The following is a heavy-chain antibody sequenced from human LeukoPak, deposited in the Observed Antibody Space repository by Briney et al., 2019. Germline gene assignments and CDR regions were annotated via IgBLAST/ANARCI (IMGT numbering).Heavy chain of an antibody. D-gene: IGHD3-10*01. CDR2: IDPSDSYT. CDR3: ARQALGELSWFDP. Sequence: GESLKISCKGSGYSFTSYWISWVRQMPGKGLEWMGRIDPSDSYTNYSPSFQGHVTISADKSISTAYLQWSSLKASDTAMYYRARQALGELSWFDPWGQGTLVTVSS. J-gene: IGHJ5*02. V-gene: IGHV5-10-1*01. CDR1: GYSFTSYW.